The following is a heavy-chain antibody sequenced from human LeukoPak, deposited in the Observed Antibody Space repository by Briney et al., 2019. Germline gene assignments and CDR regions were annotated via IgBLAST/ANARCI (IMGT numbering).Heavy chain of an antibody. CDR2: ISSISSTI. D-gene: IGHD6-6*01. CDR1: GFTSRNYG. Sequence: GGSLRLSCAASGFTSRNYGMNWVRQAPGKGLEWVSYISSISSTINYADSVRGRFTISRDNAENSLYLQMSSLRAEDTAVYYCARGGAARPDYWGQGTLVTVSS. CDR3: ARGGAARPDY. J-gene: IGHJ4*02. V-gene: IGHV3-48*01.